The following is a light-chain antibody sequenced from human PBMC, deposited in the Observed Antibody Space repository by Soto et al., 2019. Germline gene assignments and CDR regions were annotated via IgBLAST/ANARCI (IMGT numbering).Light chain of an antibody. V-gene: IGKV3-15*01. CDR3: QQYHSWPA. Sequence: EIVMTQSPATLSVSPGERATLSCRASQSVFSSLAWYQQRPGQAPRLLIYGSATRATGIPDRFSGSGSGTEFTRTISSLQSEDSAVYYWQQYHSWPAFGKGTQVEIK. J-gene: IGKJ1*01. CDR1: QSVFSS. CDR2: GSA.